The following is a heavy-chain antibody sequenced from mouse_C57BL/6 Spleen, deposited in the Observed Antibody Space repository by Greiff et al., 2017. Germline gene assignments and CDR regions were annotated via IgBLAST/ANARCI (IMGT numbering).Heavy chain of an antibody. CDR3: ARGDENSVYAMDY. Sequence: QVQLKQSGAELVKPGASVKISCKASGYAFSSYWMNWVKQRPGKGLEWIGQIYPGDGDTNYNGKFKGKATLTAYKSSSTAYMQRSSLTSEDSAVYFCARGDENSVYAMDYWGQGTSVTVAS. J-gene: IGHJ4*01. CDR1: GYAFSSYW. V-gene: IGHV1-80*01. CDR2: IYPGDGDT.